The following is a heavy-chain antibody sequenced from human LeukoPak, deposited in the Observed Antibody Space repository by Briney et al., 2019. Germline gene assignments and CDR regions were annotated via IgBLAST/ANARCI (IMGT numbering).Heavy chain of an antibody. CDR3: ARGPYSSSWYDFDY. CDR2: IYYSGSN. Sequence: SETLSLTCTGSGGSISSYYWSWIGQPPGKGLEGIGYIYYSGSNNYKPSLTSRVTISVDTSKNQFSLKLSSVTAADTAVYYCARGPYSSSWYDFDYWGQGTLVTVSS. D-gene: IGHD6-13*01. V-gene: IGHV4-59*01. J-gene: IGHJ4*02. CDR1: GGSISSYY.